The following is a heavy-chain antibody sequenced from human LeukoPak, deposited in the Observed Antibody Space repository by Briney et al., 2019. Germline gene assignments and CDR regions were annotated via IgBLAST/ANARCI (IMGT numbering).Heavy chain of an antibody. CDR1: GFTFSSYD. D-gene: IGHD7-27*01. CDR2: ITSTSNSI. J-gene: IGHJ4*02. Sequence: GGSLRLSCAASGFTFSSYDTNWVRQAPGKGLEWISYITSTSNSIYYAESVKGRFTISRDNTKNSLYLQMDSLRVEGTAVYFCAASLGPRDYWGQGILVTVSS. V-gene: IGHV3-48*03. CDR3: AASLGPRDY.